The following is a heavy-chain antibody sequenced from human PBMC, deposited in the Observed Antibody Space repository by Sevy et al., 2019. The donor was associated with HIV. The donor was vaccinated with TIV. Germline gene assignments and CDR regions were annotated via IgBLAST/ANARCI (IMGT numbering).Heavy chain of an antibody. CDR2: IKRDESVK. CDR1: GFTFSDYW. V-gene: IGHV3-7*01. D-gene: IGHD2-21*01. Sequence: GGSLRLSCAASGFTFSDYWMTWVRQAPGKDLEWVANIKRDESVKHYVDSVKGRFSVSRDNAKNSLYLHINSLRADDTALYYCARDSSYCSGDKCYVVFDIWGQGTMVTVSS. CDR3: ARDSSYCSGDKCYVVFDI. J-gene: IGHJ3*02.